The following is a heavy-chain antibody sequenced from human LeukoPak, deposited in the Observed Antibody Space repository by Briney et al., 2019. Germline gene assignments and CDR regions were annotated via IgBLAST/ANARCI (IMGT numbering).Heavy chain of an antibody. D-gene: IGHD3-10*01. CDR1: GGSIRGYY. V-gene: IGHV4-59*01. CDR3: ARGSVSLSMDV. Sequence: SETLSLTCNVSGGSIRGYYWSWIRQPPGKGLEWIGYIYSSGSTNYNPSLKSRVTISVDTSKNQFSLKLRSVTAAGTAVYYCARGSVSLSMDVWGKGTTVTTSS. CDR2: IYSSGST. J-gene: IGHJ6*03.